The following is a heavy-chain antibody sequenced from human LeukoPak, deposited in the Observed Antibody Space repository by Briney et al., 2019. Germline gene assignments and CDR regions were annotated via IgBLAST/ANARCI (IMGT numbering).Heavy chain of an antibody. J-gene: IGHJ4*02. CDR1: GFTFSSYS. CDR2: ISGSSGRT. Sequence: HSGGSLRLSCAASGFTFSSYSMNWVRQAPGKGLEWVSAISGSSGRTYYADFVKGRFTISRDNSKNTLYLQMNSLRAGDTAIYFCAKPARTDYTDYWGQGTLVTVSS. V-gene: IGHV3-23*01. CDR3: AKPARTDYTDY. D-gene: IGHD1-14*01.